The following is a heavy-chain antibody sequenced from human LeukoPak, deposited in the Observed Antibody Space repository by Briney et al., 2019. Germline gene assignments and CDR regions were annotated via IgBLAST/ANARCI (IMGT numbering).Heavy chain of an antibody. V-gene: IGHV3-74*01. J-gene: IGHJ4*02. D-gene: IGHD3-10*02. CDR3: ARGVPGPEY. CDR2: VNSDGSSP. CDR1: GFTFDNYW. Sequence: GGSLRLSCAASGFTFDNYWMVWVRQAPGKGLVWVSRVNSDGSSPRYADSVKGRFTISRDNAKSTLYLQMNSLRADDTAVYYCARGVPGPEYWGQGTLVTVSS.